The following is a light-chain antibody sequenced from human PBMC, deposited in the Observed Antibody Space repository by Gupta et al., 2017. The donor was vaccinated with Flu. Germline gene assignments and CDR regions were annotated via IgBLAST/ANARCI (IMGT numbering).Light chain of an antibody. Sequence: IGTTGTGTSGDFGGFDCVYWYQQHPGQAPKLMIFELSNRPSGVSNRFSGSKSAGTASLTITWLQAEDEADYYCRSYTTTNNLVVFGGGTKLTVL. CDR1: SGDFGGFDC. V-gene: IGLV2-14*01. CDR3: RSYTTTNNLVV. J-gene: IGLJ2*01. CDR2: ELS.